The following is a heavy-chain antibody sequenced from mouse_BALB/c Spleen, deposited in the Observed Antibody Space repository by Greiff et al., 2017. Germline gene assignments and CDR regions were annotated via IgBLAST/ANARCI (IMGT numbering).Heavy chain of an antibody. CDR1: GYSITSGYY. V-gene: IGHV3-6*02. Sequence: EVKLEESGPGLVKPSQSLSLTCSVTGYSITSGYYWNWIRQFPGNKLEWMGYISYDGSNNYNPSLKNRISITRDTSKNQFFLKLNSVTTEDTATYYCASGGLRRAMDYWGQGTSVTVSS. CDR2: ISYDGSN. J-gene: IGHJ4*01. D-gene: IGHD2-2*01. CDR3: ASGGLRRAMDY.